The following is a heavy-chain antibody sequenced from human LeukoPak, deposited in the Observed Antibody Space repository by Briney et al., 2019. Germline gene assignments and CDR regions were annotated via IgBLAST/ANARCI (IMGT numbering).Heavy chain of an antibody. CDR3: AKETGRWELE. D-gene: IGHD1-26*01. V-gene: IGHV3-30*18. CDR2: ISNDGSNK. Sequence: GRSLRLSCAASGFTFSSYGIHWVRQAPGKGLEWVAVISNDGSNKYYADSVKGRFTISRDNSKNTLYLQMKSLRAEDTAVYYCAKETGRWELEWGQGTLVTVSS. CDR1: GFTFSSYG. J-gene: IGHJ4*02.